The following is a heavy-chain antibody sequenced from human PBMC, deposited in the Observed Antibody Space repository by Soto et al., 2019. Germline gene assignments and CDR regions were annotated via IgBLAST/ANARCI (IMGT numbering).Heavy chain of an antibody. V-gene: IGHV3-49*03. Sequence: GSLRLSCTAAGFTFVDYGRSWFRQAPGKGLEWVGFIISKAYGGTTEYAASVKGRFTISRDDSKSIAYLQMNSLKTEDTAVYYCTRIYCSGGSCYGQHFDYWGQGPLVTVSA. CDR3: TRIYCSGGSCYGQHFDY. CDR2: IISKAYGGTT. D-gene: IGHD2-15*01. J-gene: IGHJ4*02. CDR1: GFTFVDYG.